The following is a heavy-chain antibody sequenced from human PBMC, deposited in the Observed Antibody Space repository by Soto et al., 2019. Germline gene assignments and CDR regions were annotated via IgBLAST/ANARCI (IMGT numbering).Heavy chain of an antibody. CDR3: ARGVGSGTYYNQYNWFDP. Sequence: QVQLVQSGAEVKKPGASVKVSCKASGYTFTNYGISWVRQAPGQGLEWMGWINTYNGNTNHAQKLQGRVTMTTDTSTSTAYMELSRLRSDDTAVYYCARGVGSGTYYNQYNWFDPWGQRTLVTVSS. CDR2: INTYNGNT. V-gene: IGHV1-18*01. CDR1: GYTFTNYG. J-gene: IGHJ5*02. D-gene: IGHD3-10*01.